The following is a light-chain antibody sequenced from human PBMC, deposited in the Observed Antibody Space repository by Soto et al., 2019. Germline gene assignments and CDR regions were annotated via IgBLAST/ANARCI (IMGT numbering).Light chain of an antibody. CDR1: QSVNKW. CDR2: DAS. V-gene: IGKV1-5*01. CDR3: QQYNSYPLT. Sequence: DIQMTQSPSTLSASVGDRVTITFRASQSVNKWLAWFQQKPGKVPKLLIFDASTLQTGVPSRFGGGGSGTEFTLTISGLQPDDFATYYCQQYNSYPLTFGGGTKVEIK. J-gene: IGKJ4*01.